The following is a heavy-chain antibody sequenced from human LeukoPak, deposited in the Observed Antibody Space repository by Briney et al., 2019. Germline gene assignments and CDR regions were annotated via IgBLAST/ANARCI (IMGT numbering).Heavy chain of an antibody. CDR3: TRDPDYGDPD. CDR1: GFSFSDHY. J-gene: IGHJ4*02. V-gene: IGHV3-11*01. CDR2: ITSSGRST. Sequence: GGSLRLSCTASGFSFSDHYMTRMRQAPGKGLEWISYITSSGRSTDYADSVKGRFIISRDNAMNSLFLQMSSLRVDDTAVYYCTRDPDYGDPDWGQGTLVTVSS. D-gene: IGHD2-21*01.